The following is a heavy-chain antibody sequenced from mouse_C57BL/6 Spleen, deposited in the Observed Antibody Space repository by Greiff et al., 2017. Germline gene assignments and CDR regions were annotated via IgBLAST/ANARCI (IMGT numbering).Heavy chain of an antibody. CDR2: IYPSDSET. D-gene: IGHD2-1*01. V-gene: IGHV1-61*01. J-gene: IGHJ2*01. Sequence: QVQLQQPGAELVRPGSSVKLSCKASGYTFTSYWMDWVKQRPGQGLEWIGNIYPSDSETHYNQKFKDKATLTVDKSSSTAYMQLSSLTSEDSAVYYCARGGKRGTVDYWGQGTTLTVSS. CDR3: ARGGKRGTVDY. CDR1: GYTFTSYW.